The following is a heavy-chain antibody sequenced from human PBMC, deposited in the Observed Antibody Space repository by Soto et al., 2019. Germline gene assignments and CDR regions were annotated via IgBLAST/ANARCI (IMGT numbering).Heavy chain of an antibody. Sequence: GGSLRLSCAASGFIFSSYEMNWVRQAPGKGLEWVSYIDSGVNTIYYADSVKGRFTISRDNTKKSLYLQMNSLRAEDTAVYYCVREHYVDAAMDFDYWGQGTLVTVSS. V-gene: IGHV3-48*03. CDR2: IDSGVNTI. D-gene: IGHD5-18*01. J-gene: IGHJ4*02. CDR1: GFIFSSYE. CDR3: VREHYVDAAMDFDY.